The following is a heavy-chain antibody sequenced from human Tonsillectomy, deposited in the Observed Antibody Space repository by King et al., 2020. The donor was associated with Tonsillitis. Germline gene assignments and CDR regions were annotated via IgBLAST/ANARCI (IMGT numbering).Heavy chain of an antibody. V-gene: IGHV3-30*01. Sequence: VQLVESGGGVVQPGRSLRLSCAASGFTLSSYDMHWVRPAPGKGLEWVASISPDGNNKYYADSLKGRFTISRDSSENTLYLQMNSLRPEDTAVYYCAREYGAPGTGGFDIWGQGTMVTVSS. CDR1: GFTLSSYD. CDR2: ISPDGNNK. CDR3: AREYGAPGTGGFDI. D-gene: IGHD2-8*02. J-gene: IGHJ3*02.